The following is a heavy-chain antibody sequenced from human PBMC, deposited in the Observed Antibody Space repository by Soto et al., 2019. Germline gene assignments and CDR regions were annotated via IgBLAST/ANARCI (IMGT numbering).Heavy chain of an antibody. V-gene: IGHV3-33*01. D-gene: IGHD6-25*01. CDR3: VRDKDPAALDY. Sequence: GGPLRLSWAVSGGSFITYGIHWISQAPGKGLEWVALIWYDGSDKDYTDSVKGRFTISRDDSRNTLYLQMTNLRVEDTVVYYCVRDKDPAALDYWRKGTLVTVSS. CDR2: IWYDGSDK. CDR1: GGSFITYG. J-gene: IGHJ4*02.